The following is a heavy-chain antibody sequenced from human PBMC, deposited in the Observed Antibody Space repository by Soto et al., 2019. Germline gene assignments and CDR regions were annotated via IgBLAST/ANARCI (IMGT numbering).Heavy chain of an antibody. CDR3: ARGGFDWNFFSSGFDP. CDR1: GDSVSNNSAA. D-gene: IGHD1-7*01. CDR2: TYYRSKWYN. J-gene: IGHJ5*02. V-gene: IGHV6-1*01. Sequence: PQTLSLTCVISGDSVSNNSAAWNWIRKSPSRGLEWLGRTYYRSKWYNDYAVSVKSRITINPDTSKNQFSLQLNSVTPEDTAVYYCARGGFDWNFFSSGFDPWGQGTLVSVSS.